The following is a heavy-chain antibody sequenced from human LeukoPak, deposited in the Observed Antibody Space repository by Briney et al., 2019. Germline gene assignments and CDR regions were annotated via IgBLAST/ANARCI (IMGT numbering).Heavy chain of an antibody. D-gene: IGHD6-13*01. CDR1: GYTFTSYA. CDR3: ARDRYSSSWYYYYGMDV. Sequence: WASVKVSCKASGYTFTSYAMHWVRQAPGQRLEWMGWINAGNGNTKYSQKFQGRVTITRDTSASTAYMELSSLRSEDTAVYYCARDRYSSSWYYYYGMDVWGQGTTVTVSS. J-gene: IGHJ6*02. V-gene: IGHV1-3*01. CDR2: INAGNGNT.